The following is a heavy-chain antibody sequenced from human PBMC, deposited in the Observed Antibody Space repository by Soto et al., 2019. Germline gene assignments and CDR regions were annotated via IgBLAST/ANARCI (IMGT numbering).Heavy chain of an antibody. D-gene: IGHD3-16*01. CDR1: GFTFSTSA. J-gene: IGHJ4*02. Sequence: EVQLLESGGGLVQPGGSLRLSCEASGFTFSTSAMSWVRQAPGKGLEWVSTISGSGGGKYYADSVNGRFTISGDNSKNTLFLQMNSLRAEDTALYYWAGTWGIFDYWGQGTLVTVSS. V-gene: IGHV3-23*01. CDR2: ISGSGGGK. CDR3: AGTWGIFDY.